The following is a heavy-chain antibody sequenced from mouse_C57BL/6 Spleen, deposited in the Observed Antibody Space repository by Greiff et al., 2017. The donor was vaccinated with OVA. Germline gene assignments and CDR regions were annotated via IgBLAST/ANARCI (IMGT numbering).Heavy chain of an antibody. D-gene: IGHD1-1*01. CDR1: GYAFSSSW. CDR3: ARDYGSPWFAY. CDR2: IYPGAGDT. V-gene: IGHV1-82*01. Sequence: QVQLQQSGPELVKPGASVKISCKASGYAFSSSWMNWVKQRPGKGLEWIGRIYPGAGDTNYNGKFKGKATLTADKSSSTAYMQLSSLPSEDSAVYFCARDYGSPWFAYWGQGTLVTVSA. J-gene: IGHJ3*01.